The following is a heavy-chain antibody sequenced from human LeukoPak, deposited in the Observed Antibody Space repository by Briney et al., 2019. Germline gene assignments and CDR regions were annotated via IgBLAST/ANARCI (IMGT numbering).Heavy chain of an antibody. Sequence: GGSLRLSCAASGFTFSSYAMSWVRQAPGKGLEWVSAISGSGDSTHYADSVKGRFTISRDNSENTLSLQMNSLRAEDTAVYYCAKDAITSDWYDLDYWGQGTLVSVSS. CDR2: ISGSGDST. CDR3: AKDAITSDWYDLDY. J-gene: IGHJ4*02. V-gene: IGHV3-23*01. CDR1: GFTFSSYA. D-gene: IGHD6-19*01.